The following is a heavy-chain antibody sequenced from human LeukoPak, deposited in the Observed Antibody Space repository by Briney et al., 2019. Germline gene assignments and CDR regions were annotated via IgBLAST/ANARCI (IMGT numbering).Heavy chain of an antibody. J-gene: IGHJ4*02. V-gene: IGHV1-2*02. D-gene: IGHD6-19*01. CDR2: INPDSGCT. CDR3: AREGSGWYGNFDY. CDR1: AYTFTGYY. Sequence: ASVKVSFKASAYTFTGYYMHWVRQAPGQGVEWMGLINPDSGCTNYVQKFQGRVTMTRDTAISTAYMEVSRLRSDDTAVYYCAREGSGWYGNFDYWGQGNLVTVSS.